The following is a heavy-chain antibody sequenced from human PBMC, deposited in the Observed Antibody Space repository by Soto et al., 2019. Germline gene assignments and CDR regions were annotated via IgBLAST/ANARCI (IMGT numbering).Heavy chain of an antibody. CDR1: GFTFSSYG. J-gene: IGHJ1*01. V-gene: IGHV3-33*01. Sequence: QVQLVESGGGVVQPGRSLRLSCAASGFTFSSYGMHWVRQAPGKGLEWVALIWYDGSNKYYADSVKGRFTISRDNSKNTLYLHMNSLRAEGTAVYYCARDQGAYAEYCQHWGQGTLVTVSS. CDR3: ARDQGAYAEYCQH. D-gene: IGHD1-26*01. CDR2: IWYDGSNK.